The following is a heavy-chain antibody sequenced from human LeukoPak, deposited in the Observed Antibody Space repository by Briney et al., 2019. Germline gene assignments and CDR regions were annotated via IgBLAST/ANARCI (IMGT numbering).Heavy chain of an antibody. V-gene: IGHV3-23*01. CDR3: AKSSDWLLTYYFDY. D-gene: IGHD3-9*01. J-gene: IGHJ4*02. CDR2: ISGSGGST. CDR1: GFTFSSYA. Sequence: GGSLRFSCAASGFTFSSYAMSWVRQAPGKGLEWVSAISGSGGSTYYADSVKGRFTISRDNSKNTLYLQMNSLRAEDTAVYYCAKSSDWLLTYYFDYWGQGTLVTVSS.